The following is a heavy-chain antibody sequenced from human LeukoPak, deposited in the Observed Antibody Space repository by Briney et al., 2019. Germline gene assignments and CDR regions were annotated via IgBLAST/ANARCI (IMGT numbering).Heavy chain of an antibody. V-gene: IGHV4-34*01. CDR1: GGSFSGYY. J-gene: IGHJ4*02. CDR3: ARRLSGRTFDY. Sequence: KTSETLSLTCAVYGGSFSGYYWSWIRQPPGKGLEWIGEINHSGSTNYNPSLKSRVTISVDTSKNQFSLKLSSVTAADTAVYYCARRLSGRTFDYWGQGILVTVSS. CDR2: INHSGST. D-gene: IGHD1-26*01.